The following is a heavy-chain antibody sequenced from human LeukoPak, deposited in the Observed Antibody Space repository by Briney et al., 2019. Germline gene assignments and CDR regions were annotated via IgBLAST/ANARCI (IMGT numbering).Heavy chain of an antibody. Sequence: PGGSLRLSCAASGFTFSSYAMSWVRQAPGKGLEWVSLINDSGGNTYYADSAKGRFTISRDNSKNTLFLQMSSLRAEDTAVYYCAKTSAGIRGGYFDYWGQGTLVTVSS. J-gene: IGHJ4*02. V-gene: IGHV3-23*01. CDR2: INDSGGNT. CDR3: AKTSAGIRGGYFDY. D-gene: IGHD3-10*01. CDR1: GFTFSSYA.